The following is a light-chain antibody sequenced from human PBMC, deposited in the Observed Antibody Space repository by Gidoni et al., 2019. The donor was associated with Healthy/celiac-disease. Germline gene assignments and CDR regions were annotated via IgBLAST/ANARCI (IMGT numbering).Light chain of an antibody. J-gene: IGLJ2*01. Sequence: SALTQPAPVSGSPGQSITISCTGTSNDVGGYNYVSWYQQHPGKAPKLMIYEVSNRLSGVSNRFSGSKSGNTASLTISGLQAEDEADYYCSSYTSSSTLVFGGGTKLTVL. CDR2: EVS. CDR1: SNDVGGYNY. V-gene: IGLV2-14*01. CDR3: SSYTSSSTLV.